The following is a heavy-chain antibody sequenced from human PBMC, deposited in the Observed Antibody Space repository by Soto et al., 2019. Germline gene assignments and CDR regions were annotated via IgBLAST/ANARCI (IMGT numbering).Heavy chain of an antibody. CDR3: ARENYFDY. V-gene: IGHV3-7*01. CDR2: IKQDGTET. Sequence: GGSLRLSCAASGFTFSSYAMSWVRQAPGKGLEWVANIKQDGTETSYADSVKGRFTVSRDNAKNSLYLQMNSLGADDTAVYYWARENYFDYWGQGALVTVSS. CDR1: GFTFSSYA. J-gene: IGHJ4*02.